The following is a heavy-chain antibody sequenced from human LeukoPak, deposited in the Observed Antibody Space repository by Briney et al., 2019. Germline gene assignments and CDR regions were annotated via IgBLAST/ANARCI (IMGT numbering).Heavy chain of an antibody. V-gene: IGHV1-8*01. CDR3: ARAPMGTAPLY. CDR1: GYTFTNFD. CDR2: MNPVSGKA. Sequence: ASVKVSCKASGYTFTNFDINWVRQAPGQGLEWMGWMNPVSGKAGSAQKFQGRVTLTRDTSISTAYMEVSSLRFDDTAFYYCARAPMGTAPLYWGQGSLVTVSS. D-gene: IGHD1/OR15-1a*01. J-gene: IGHJ4*02.